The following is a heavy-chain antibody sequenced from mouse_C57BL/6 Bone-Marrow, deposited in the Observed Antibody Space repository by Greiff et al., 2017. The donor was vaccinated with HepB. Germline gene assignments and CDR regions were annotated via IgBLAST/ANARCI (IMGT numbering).Heavy chain of an antibody. CDR2: IYPSDSET. V-gene: IGHV1-61*01. CDR3: ARSTGGGFPWFAY. Sequence: VQLQQPGAELVRPGSSVKLSCKASGYTFTSYWMDWVKQRPGQGLEWIGNIYPSDSETHYNQKFKDKATLTVDKSSSTAYMQLSSLTSEDSAVYYCARSTGGGFPWFAYWGQGTLVTVSA. D-gene: IGHD4-1*02. J-gene: IGHJ3*01. CDR1: GYTFTSYW.